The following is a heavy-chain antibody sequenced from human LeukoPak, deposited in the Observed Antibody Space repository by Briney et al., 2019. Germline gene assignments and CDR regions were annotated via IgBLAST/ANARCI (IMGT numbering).Heavy chain of an antibody. CDR1: GYTFTSYD. V-gene: IGHV1-8*03. CDR3: ARGARDYGDYRVSGNWFDP. CDR2: MNPNSGKT. D-gene: IGHD4-17*01. Sequence: ASVKVSCKASGYTFTSYDINWVRQATGQGLEWMGCMNPNSGKTGYAQKFQGRVTITRNTSISTAYMELSSLRSEDTAVYYCARGARDYGDYRVSGNWFDPWGQGTLVTVSS. J-gene: IGHJ5*02.